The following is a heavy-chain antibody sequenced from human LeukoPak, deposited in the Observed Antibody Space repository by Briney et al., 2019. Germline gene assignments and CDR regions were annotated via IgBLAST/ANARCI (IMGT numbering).Heavy chain of an antibody. CDR1: GGSISSYY. CDR3: ARVVEGYCRGGSCYNFDF. V-gene: IGHV4-59*01. CDR2: IYYSGST. D-gene: IGHD2-15*01. J-gene: IGHJ4*02. Sequence: PSETLSLTCTVSGGSISSYYWSWIRQPPGKGLEWIGYIYYSGSTNYNPSLKSRVTIAVDTSKNQFSLKLSSVTAADTAVYYCARVVEGYCRGGSCYNFDFWGQGTLVTVSS.